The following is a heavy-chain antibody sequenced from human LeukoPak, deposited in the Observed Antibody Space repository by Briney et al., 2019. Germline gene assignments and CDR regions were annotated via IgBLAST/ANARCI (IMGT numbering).Heavy chain of an antibody. J-gene: IGHJ6*03. CDR2: MNPNSGNT. Sequence: ASVKVSCKASGYTFTSYDINWVRQATGQGLEWMGWMNPNSGNTGYAQKFQGRVTITADESTSTAYMELSSLRSEDTAVHYCARGYDILTGYYPHYYYYYMDVWGKGTTVTISS. V-gene: IGHV1-8*03. CDR1: GYTFTSYD. D-gene: IGHD3-9*01. CDR3: ARGYDILTGYYPHYYYYYMDV.